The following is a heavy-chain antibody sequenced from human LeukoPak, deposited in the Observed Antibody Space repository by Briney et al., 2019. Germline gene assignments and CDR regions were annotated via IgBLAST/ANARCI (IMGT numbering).Heavy chain of an antibody. Sequence: GGSLRLSCAASGFTFSSYAMSWVRQAPGKGLEWVSAISGSGGSTYYADSVKGRFTISRDNSKNTLYLQMNSLRAEDTAVYYCAKGGGDCGGDCSKGAFFDYWGQGTLVTVSS. CDR3: AKGGGDCGGDCSKGAFFDY. J-gene: IGHJ4*02. CDR1: GFTFSSYA. V-gene: IGHV3-23*01. D-gene: IGHD2-21*02. CDR2: ISGSGGST.